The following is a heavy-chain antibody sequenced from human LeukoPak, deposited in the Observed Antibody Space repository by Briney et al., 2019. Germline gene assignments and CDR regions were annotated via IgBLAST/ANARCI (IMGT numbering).Heavy chain of an antibody. CDR1: GFTFSSYA. D-gene: IGHD3-22*01. CDR2: ISYDGSNK. Sequence: GGSLRLSCAASGFTFSSYAMHWVRQAPGKGLEWVAVISYDGSNKYYADSVKGRFTISRDNSKNTLYLQMNSLRAADTAVYYCAKLMRHMMEVVLDLWGQGTVVTVSS. CDR3: AKLMRHMMEVVLDL. J-gene: IGHJ3*01. V-gene: IGHV3-30-3*02.